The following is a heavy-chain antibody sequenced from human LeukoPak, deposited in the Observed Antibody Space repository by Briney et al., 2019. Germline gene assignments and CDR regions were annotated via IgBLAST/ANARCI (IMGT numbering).Heavy chain of an antibody. V-gene: IGHV1-69*13. J-gene: IGHJ4*02. Sequence: ASVKVSCKASGGTFSSYAISWVRQAPGQGLEWMGGIIPIFGTANYAQEFQGRVTITADESTSTAYMELSSLRSEDTAVYYCARVRNDLFFDYWGQGTLVTVSS. D-gene: IGHD1-14*01. CDR1: GGTFSSYA. CDR3: ARVRNDLFFDY. CDR2: IIPIFGTA.